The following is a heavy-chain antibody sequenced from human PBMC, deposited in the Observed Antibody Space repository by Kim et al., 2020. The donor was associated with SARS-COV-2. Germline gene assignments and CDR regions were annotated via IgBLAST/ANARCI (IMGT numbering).Heavy chain of an antibody. J-gene: IGHJ4*02. Sequence: GSLRLSCVGSGFSFSSYGLHWVRQAPGKGPEWVALISHDGKSTYYADSVKGRFTVSRDNSKDTLFLQMHSLRAEDTAVYYCARVPEYYYDSIGYYEYWGRGTLVSVSS. V-gene: IGHV3-30*03. D-gene: IGHD3-22*01. CDR2: ISHDGKST. CDR1: GFSFSSYG. CDR3: ARVPEYYYDSIGYYEY.